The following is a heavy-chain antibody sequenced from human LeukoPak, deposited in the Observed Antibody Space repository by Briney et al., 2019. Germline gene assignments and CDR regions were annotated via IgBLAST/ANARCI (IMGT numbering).Heavy chain of an antibody. Sequence: GGSLRLSCVASGLTVSSNYMGWVRQVPGRGLEWVSVVYPDGNTYYADSAKGRFAISTDISKNTLFLQMDSLRAEDTAVYYCARLLTTAIRWAWYFDLWGRGTLVTVSS. CDR1: GLTVSSNY. CDR2: VYPDGNT. J-gene: IGHJ2*01. CDR3: ARLLTTAIRWAWYFDL. V-gene: IGHV3-66*04. D-gene: IGHD4-17*01.